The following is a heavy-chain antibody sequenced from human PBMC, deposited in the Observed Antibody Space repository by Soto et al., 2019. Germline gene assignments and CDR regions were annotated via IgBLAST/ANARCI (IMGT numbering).Heavy chain of an antibody. J-gene: IGHJ4*02. CDR1: GFNFSSYG. Sequence: QVQMVESGGGVVQPGRSLRLSCAASGFNFSSYGMHWVRQAPGKGLEWVAVIWYDGSNKYYGETVKGRFSISKDNSQNTLYLQMNSLRAEDTAVYYFARDHSVWFGELPHFDYWGQGTLVTVSS. V-gene: IGHV3-33*01. CDR2: IWYDGSNK. D-gene: IGHD3-10*01. CDR3: ARDHSVWFGELPHFDY.